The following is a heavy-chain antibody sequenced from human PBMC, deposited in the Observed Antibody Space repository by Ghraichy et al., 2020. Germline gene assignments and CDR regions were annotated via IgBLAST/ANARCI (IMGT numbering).Heavy chain of an antibody. J-gene: IGHJ4*02. V-gene: IGHV3-7*01. Sequence: GGSLRLSCAASGFTFSSFWMTWVRQAPGKGLEWVAHIKEDGTVKHYIDSVKGRFTISRDNAKNSLYLQMNSLRAEDTAVYYCARDNGWHRFEYWGQGTLVTVSS. D-gene: IGHD6-19*01. CDR3: ARDNGWHRFEY. CDR2: IKEDGTVK. CDR1: GFTFSSFW.